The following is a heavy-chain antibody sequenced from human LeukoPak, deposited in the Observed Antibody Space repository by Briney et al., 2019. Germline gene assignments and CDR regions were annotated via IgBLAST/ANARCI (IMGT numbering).Heavy chain of an antibody. CDR1: GFIFDGYA. J-gene: IGHJ4*02. D-gene: IGHD2-2*01. CDR3: AKDMGNTVVVPAAYAFDY. Sequence: GGSLRLSCAASGFIFDGYAMHCVRQAPGKGVEWVSGISWNSGSIGYADSVKGRFTNSRDNAKNSLYLQMNSLRAEDTAFYYCAKDMGNTVVVPAAYAFDYWGQGTLVTVSS. CDR2: ISWNSGSI. V-gene: IGHV3-9*01.